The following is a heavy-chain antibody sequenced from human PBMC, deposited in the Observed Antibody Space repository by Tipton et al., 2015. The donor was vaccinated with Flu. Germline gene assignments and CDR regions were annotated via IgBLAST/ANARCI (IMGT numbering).Heavy chain of an antibody. CDR1: GYIFTSYG. CDR3: ARKGRYGDYVTSAFDI. J-gene: IGHJ3*02. Sequence: QVQLVQSGAEVKKPGASVKVSCKASGYIFTSYGISWVRQAPGQGVEWMGWISAHNGNTKYAQKLQGRVTMTTDTSTSTAYMELRSLRSDDTAVYYCARKGRYGDYVTSAFDIWGQGTMVTVSS. D-gene: IGHD4-17*01. V-gene: IGHV1-18*01. CDR2: ISAHNGNT.